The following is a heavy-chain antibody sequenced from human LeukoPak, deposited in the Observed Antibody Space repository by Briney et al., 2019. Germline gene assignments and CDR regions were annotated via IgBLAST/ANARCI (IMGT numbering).Heavy chain of an antibody. CDR3: ARSFPSAVAGTGYFQH. CDR1: GGSISSYY. V-gene: IGHV4-59*01. J-gene: IGHJ1*01. D-gene: IGHD6-19*01. Sequence: SETLSLTCTVSGGSISSYYWSWIRQPPGKGLEWIGYIYYSGSTNYNPSLKSRVTISVDTSKNQFSLKLSSVTAADTAVYYCARSFPSAVAGTGYFQHWGQGTLVTVSS. CDR2: IYYSGST.